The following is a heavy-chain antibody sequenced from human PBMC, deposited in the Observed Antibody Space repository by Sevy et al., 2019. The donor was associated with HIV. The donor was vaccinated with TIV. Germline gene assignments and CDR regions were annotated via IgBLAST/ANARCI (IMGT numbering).Heavy chain of an antibody. V-gene: IGHV3-53*01. Sequence: GESLKISCAASGFNVSSNYMNWVRQAPGKGLEWVSVIYSGTNTYYADSVKGRFTISRDTSKNTLYLQMNSLRAEETAVYYCARDRITYYYDSSGYYTSGYGMDVWGQGTTVTVSS. D-gene: IGHD3-22*01. J-gene: IGHJ6*02. CDR1: GFNVSSNY. CDR2: IYSGTNT. CDR3: ARDRITYYYDSSGYYTSGYGMDV.